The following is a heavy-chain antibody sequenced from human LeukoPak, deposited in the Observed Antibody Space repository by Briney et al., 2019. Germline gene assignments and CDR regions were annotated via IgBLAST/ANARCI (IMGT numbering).Heavy chain of an antibody. CDR2: IYKTGTT. V-gene: IGHV4-30-4*01. CDR1: GDSISSNSGSYY. Sequence: SQTLSLTCTVSGDSISSNSGSYYWSWIRQPPGKGLEWIGYIYKTGTTYYNPSLKSRVTISADTSKNQFSLRLSSVTAADTAVYYCAREGPAAAGYFLHWGQGALVTVSS. D-gene: IGHD2-2*01. J-gene: IGHJ1*01. CDR3: AREGPAAAGYFLH.